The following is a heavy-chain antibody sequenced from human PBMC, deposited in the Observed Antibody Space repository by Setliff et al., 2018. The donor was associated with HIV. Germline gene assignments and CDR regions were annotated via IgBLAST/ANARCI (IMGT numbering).Heavy chain of an antibody. V-gene: IGHV1-8*03. J-gene: IGHJ3*02. CDR1: GYTFTSYD. Sequence: ASVKVSCKASGYTFTSYDINWVRQATGQGLEWMGWMNPNSGNTGYAQKFQGRVTITRSTSISTAYMDLSSLRSEDTAVYYCASAGAWQRNALDIWGQGTMVTVSS. CDR2: MNPNSGNT. CDR3: ASAGAWQRNALDI. D-gene: IGHD5-12*01.